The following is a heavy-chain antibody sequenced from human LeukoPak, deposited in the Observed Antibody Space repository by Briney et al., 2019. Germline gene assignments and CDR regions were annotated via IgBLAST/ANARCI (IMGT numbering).Heavy chain of an antibody. V-gene: IGHV3-64D*06. J-gene: IGHJ4*02. CDR2: IVSNGGST. CDR1: GFTFSSSA. CDR3: VKPSGYSGYGYFFDY. D-gene: IGHD5-12*01. Sequence: TGGSLRLSCSASGFTFSSSAMHWVRQAPGKGLEYVSAIVSNGGSTNYADSVKGRFTISRDNSKNTLYLQMSSLRAEDTAVYYCVKPSGYSGYGYFFDYWGQGTLVTVSS.